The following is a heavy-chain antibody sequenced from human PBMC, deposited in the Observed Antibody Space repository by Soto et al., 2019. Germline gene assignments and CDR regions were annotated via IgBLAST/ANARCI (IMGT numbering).Heavy chain of an antibody. CDR3: VRQEDWFDP. CDR2: IYYSGSP. J-gene: IGHJ5*02. V-gene: IGHV4-39*01. CDR1: GGSISSSTYS. Sequence: PSETLSLTCTVSGGSISSSTYSWGWIRQPPGKGLEWIGSIYYSGSPYYNPSLKGRVPLSVDTSKKQFSLKLSSVTAANPVVYYCVRQEDWFDPWGQGTVVTAPQ.